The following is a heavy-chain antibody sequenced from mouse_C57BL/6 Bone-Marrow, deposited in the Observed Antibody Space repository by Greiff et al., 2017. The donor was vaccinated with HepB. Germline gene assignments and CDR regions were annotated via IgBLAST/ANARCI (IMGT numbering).Heavy chain of an antibody. D-gene: IGHD1-1*02. V-gene: IGHV7-1*01. CDR3: ARDSLWAMDY. CDR2: SRNKANDYTT. CDR1: GFTFSDFY. J-gene: IGHJ4*01. Sequence: EVKLVESGGGLVQSGRSLRLSCATSGFTFSDFYMEWVRQAPGKGLEWIAASRNKANDYTTEYSASVKGRFIVSRDTSQSTLYLQMNALRAEDTAIYYCARDSLWAMDYWGQGTSVTVSS.